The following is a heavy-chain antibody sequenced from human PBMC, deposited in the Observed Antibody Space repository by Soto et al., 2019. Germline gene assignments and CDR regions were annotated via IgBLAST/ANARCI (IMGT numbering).Heavy chain of an antibody. V-gene: IGHV3-23*01. D-gene: IGHD1-26*01. CDR1: GFTFSNYA. CDR3: ARDWRVGATYSDY. J-gene: IGHJ4*02. Sequence: EVQLLESGGGLVQPGGSLRLSCAASGFTFSNYAMSWVRQAPGKGLEWVSFISGSGGSTYYADSVKGRFTISRDNSKNTLYLQMNSLRAGDTAVYYCARDWRVGATYSDYWGQGTLVTVSS. CDR2: ISGSGGST.